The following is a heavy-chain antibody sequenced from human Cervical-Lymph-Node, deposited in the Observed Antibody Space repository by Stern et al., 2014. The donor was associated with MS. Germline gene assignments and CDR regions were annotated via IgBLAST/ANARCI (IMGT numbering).Heavy chain of an antibody. CDR3: ARPKDYGDFKN. CDR2: ILPGSPAT. CDR1: GYSFTSYW. J-gene: IGHJ4*02. Sequence: VPLVQSGAEVKKPGESLKISCQGSGYSFTSYWIGWVRQMPGEGLERMGSILPGSPATPYNPSFQGQVTISADKSNRTAYLQWSSLKASDTAMYYCARPKDYGDFKNWGQGTLVTVSS. V-gene: IGHV5-51*03. D-gene: IGHD4-17*01.